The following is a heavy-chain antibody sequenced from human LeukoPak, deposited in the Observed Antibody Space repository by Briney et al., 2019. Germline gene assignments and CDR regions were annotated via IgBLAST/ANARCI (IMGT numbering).Heavy chain of an antibody. J-gene: IGHJ3*02. CDR1: GFTFSSYS. CDR2: ISSSSSYI. D-gene: IGHD1-26*01. CDR3: ARDRVGAQNDAFDI. Sequence: GGSLRLSCAASGFTFSSYSMNWVRQAPGKGLEWVSSISSSSSYIYYADSVKGRFTISRDNAKNSLYLQMNSLRAEDTAVYYCARDRVGAQNDAFDIWGHGTMVTVSS. V-gene: IGHV3-21*01.